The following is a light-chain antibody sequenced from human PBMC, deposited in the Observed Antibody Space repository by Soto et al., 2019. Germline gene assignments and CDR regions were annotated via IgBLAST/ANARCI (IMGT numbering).Light chain of an antibody. CDR2: GAS. Sequence: EIVLTQSPGTLSLSPGERATLSCRASQSVSSNSLAWFQQKPGQAPRLLISGASSRATGIPDRFSGSGSGTDFSLTISRLEPEDVAVYYCQQYDTSTGTFGQGTKVEVK. CDR1: QSVSSNS. CDR3: QQYDTSTGT. V-gene: IGKV3-20*01. J-gene: IGKJ1*01.